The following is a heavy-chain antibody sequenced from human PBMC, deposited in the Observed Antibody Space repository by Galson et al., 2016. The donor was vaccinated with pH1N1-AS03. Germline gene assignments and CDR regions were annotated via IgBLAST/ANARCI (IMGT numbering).Heavy chain of an antibody. V-gene: IGHV4-34*01. J-gene: IGHJ4*02. Sequence: SETLSLTCGVYGGSFGGYYWSRIRQPPGKGLEWIGEINHSGSTNYNPSLKSRVTISRDTSKKQFSLNLSSVTAADTAVYYCASHGDYFAGRDYWGQGTLVTVSS. CDR2: INHSGST. D-gene: IGHD4-17*01. CDR3: ASHGDYFAGRDY. CDR1: GGSFGGYY.